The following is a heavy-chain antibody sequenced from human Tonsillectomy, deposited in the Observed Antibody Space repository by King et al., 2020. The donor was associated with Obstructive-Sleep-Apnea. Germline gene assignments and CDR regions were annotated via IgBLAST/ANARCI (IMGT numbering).Heavy chain of an antibody. CDR3: AKDQGTTMVTGPAYYYSYGMDV. V-gene: IGHV3-30*18. J-gene: IGHJ6*02. CDR1: GFTFSSYG. Sequence: VQLVESGGGVVQPGRSLRLSCAASGFTFSSYGMHWVRQAPGKGLEWVAVISYDGSTKYYADSVKGRFTISRDNSKNTLFLQMNSLRAEDTAVYYCAKDQGTTMVTGPAYYYSYGMDVWGQGTTVTVSS. D-gene: IGHD5-18*01. CDR2: ISYDGSTK.